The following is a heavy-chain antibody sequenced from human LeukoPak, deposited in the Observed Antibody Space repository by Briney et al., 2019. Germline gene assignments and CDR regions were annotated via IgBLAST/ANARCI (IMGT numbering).Heavy chain of an antibody. J-gene: IGHJ4*02. CDR1: GGSISSGGYY. V-gene: IGHV4-30-2*01. CDR2: IYHSGST. CDR3: ARGYNWNLGH. Sequence: SQTLSLTCTVSGGSISSGGYYWSWIRQPPGKGLEWIGYIYHSGSTYYNPSLKSRVTISVDRSKNQFSLKLSSVTAADTAVYYCARGYNWNLGHWGQGTLVTVSS. D-gene: IGHD1-20*01.